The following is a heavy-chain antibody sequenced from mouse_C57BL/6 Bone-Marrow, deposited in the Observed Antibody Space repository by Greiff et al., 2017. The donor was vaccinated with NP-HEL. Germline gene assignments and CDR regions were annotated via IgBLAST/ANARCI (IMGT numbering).Heavy chain of an antibody. CDR1: GYTFTRYW. Sequence: QVQLQQPGAELVMPGASVKLSCKASGYTFTRYWMHWVKQRPGQGLEWIGEIDPSDSYTNYNQKCKGKSTLTVYKSSSTAYMQRSSLTAEDSAVYYCASNLFAYWGQGTLVTVSA. D-gene: IGHD4-1*02. J-gene: IGHJ3*01. CDR3: ASNLFAY. V-gene: IGHV1-69*01. CDR2: IDPSDSYT.